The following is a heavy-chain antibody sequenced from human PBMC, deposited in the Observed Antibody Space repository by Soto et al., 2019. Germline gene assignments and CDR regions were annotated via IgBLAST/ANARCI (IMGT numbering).Heavy chain of an antibody. D-gene: IGHD2-21*02. Sequence: GGSLRLSCAASGFTFSNFRMNWIRQAPGKGLEWVSHIDGSGTAMSYVDSVKGRFTISRDNAKNSLYLEVTSLRDEDTAVYYCARQLYTVVTPQDYWGRGTLVTVSS. CDR1: GFTFSNFR. V-gene: IGHV3-48*02. CDR2: IDGSGTAM. J-gene: IGHJ4*02. CDR3: ARQLYTVVTPQDY.